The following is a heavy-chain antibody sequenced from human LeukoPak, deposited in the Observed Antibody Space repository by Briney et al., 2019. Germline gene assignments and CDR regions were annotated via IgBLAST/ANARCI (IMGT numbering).Heavy chain of an antibody. J-gene: IGHJ4*02. V-gene: IGHV1-2*02. CDR2: INPNSGGT. D-gene: IGHD4-17*01. CDR1: GYTFTGYY. CDR3: ARELLPEIYGGNDVDY. Sequence: GASVKVSCKASGYTFTGYYMHWVRQAPGQGLEWMGWINPNSGGTNYAQKFQGRVTMTRDTSISTAYMELSRLRSDDTAVYYCARELLPEIYGGNDVDYWGQGTLVTVSS.